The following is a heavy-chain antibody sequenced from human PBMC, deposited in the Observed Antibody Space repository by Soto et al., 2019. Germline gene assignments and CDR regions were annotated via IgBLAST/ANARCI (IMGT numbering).Heavy chain of an antibody. Sequence: XASLSLTCAVCGGCFSGYYWSWIRKPPGKGLEWIGEINHSGSTNYNPSLKSRVTISVDTSKNQFSLKLSSVTAADTAVYYCARRGIVVVPAAFGANWFDPCGQRTLVTVSS. CDR2: INHSGST. D-gene: IGHD2-2*01. CDR3: ARRGIVVVPAAFGANWFDP. CDR1: GGCFSGYY. J-gene: IGHJ5*02. V-gene: IGHV4-34*01.